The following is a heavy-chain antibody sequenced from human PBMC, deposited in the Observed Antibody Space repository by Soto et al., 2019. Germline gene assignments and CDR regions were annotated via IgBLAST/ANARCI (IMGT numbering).Heavy chain of an antibody. D-gene: IGHD3-9*01. Sequence: QVQLVQSGAEVKKPGSSVKVSCKASGGTFSSYAISWVRQAPGQGLEWMGGIIPIFGTANYAQKFQGRVKITADKSTSTAYMELSSLRSEDTAVYYCARLGLVNYDILTGYYVGMDVWGQGTTITVSS. V-gene: IGHV1-69*06. CDR2: IIPIFGTA. J-gene: IGHJ6*02. CDR3: ARLGLVNYDILTGYYVGMDV. CDR1: GGTFSSYA.